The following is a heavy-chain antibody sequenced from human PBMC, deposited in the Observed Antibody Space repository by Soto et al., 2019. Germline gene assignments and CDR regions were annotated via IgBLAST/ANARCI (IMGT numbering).Heavy chain of an antibody. V-gene: IGHV4-38-2*01. J-gene: IGHJ6*02. CDR3: AKCHDYYGSGSYYNGPSYYYYGMDV. CDR2: IFHSGTT. Sequence: SETLSLTCAVSGEYISNGYYWAWIRQPPGKWLEWIGSIFHSGTTYYNPSIKSRVTIAVDTSKNQFSLKLSSVTAADSAVYYCAKCHDYYGSGSYYNGPSYYYYGMDVWGQGTTVTVSS. CDR1: GEYISNGYY. D-gene: IGHD3-10*01.